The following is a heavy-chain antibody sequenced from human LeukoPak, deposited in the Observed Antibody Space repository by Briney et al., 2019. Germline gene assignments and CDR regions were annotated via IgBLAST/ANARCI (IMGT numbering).Heavy chain of an antibody. J-gene: IGHJ4*02. D-gene: IGHD5-18*01. Sequence: SETLSLTCTVSGGSISSYYWSWIRQPPGKGLEWIGSIYYSGSTYSNPSLKSRVTISVDTSKNQFSLKLSSVTAADTAVYYCARDRGYSYGYNDYWGQGTLVTVSS. V-gene: IGHV4-59*12. CDR2: IYYSGST. CDR1: GGSISSYY. CDR3: ARDRGYSYGYNDY.